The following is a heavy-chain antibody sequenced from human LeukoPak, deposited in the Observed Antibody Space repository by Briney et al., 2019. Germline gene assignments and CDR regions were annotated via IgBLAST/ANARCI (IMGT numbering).Heavy chain of an antibody. CDR2: ISGSGGST. J-gene: IGHJ5*02. D-gene: IGHD3-10*01. Sequence: GGSLRLSCAVSGFTFSSYAMSWVRQAPGKGLEWVSAISGSGGSTFYADPVKGRFTISRDNSKNTLYLQMNRLRAEDTAVYYCAKHPQAYYYGSGSYYNKNWFAPWGQGTLVTVSS. CDR3: AKHPQAYYYGSGSYYNKNWFAP. CDR1: GFTFSSYA. V-gene: IGHV3-23*01.